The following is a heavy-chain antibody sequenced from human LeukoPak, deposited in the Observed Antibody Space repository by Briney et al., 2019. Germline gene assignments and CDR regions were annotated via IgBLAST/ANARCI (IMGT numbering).Heavy chain of an antibody. CDR2: ISSSSTYI. D-gene: IGHD4-4*01. Sequence: GGSLRLSCAVSGFTFSRYSMNWVRQTPGKGLEWVSSISSSSTYIYYADSVKGRFTISRDNAKNSLYLQMNSLRADDTAVYYCAREPTVTILWGQGTLVTVSS. CDR1: GFTFSRYS. V-gene: IGHV3-21*01. CDR3: AREPTVTIL. J-gene: IGHJ4*02.